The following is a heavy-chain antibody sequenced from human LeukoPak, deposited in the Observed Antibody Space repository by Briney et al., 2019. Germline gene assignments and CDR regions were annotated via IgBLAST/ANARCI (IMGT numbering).Heavy chain of an antibody. V-gene: IGHV3-23*01. J-gene: IGHJ4*02. Sequence: GGSPRLSCVASGLMFSNYAMNWVRQAPGKGLEWVALIGTNPAATHYPDSVQGRFTISRDNSRNTLYLQMNSLRDEDTAVYYCARDSVAGPYWGPGTLVTVSS. CDR2: IGTNPAAT. CDR1: GLMFSNYA. CDR3: ARDSVAGPY. D-gene: IGHD6-19*01.